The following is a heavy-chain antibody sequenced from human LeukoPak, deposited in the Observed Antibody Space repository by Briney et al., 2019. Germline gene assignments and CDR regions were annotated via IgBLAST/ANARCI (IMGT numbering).Heavy chain of an antibody. D-gene: IGHD1-26*01. CDR1: GFTFSSYA. Sequence: GGSLRLSCAASGFTFSSYAMHWVGQAQGKGLEWVAVISYDGSNKYYADSVKGRFTISRDNSKNTLYLQMNSLRAEDTAVYYCARDGGTLLGAPDYWGQGTLVTVSS. CDR2: ISYDGSNK. J-gene: IGHJ4*02. V-gene: IGHV3-30-3*01. CDR3: ARDGGTLLGAPDY.